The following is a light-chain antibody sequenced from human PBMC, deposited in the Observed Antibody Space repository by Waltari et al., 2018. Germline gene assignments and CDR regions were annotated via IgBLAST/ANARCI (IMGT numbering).Light chain of an antibody. V-gene: IGKV3-15*01. Sequence: EIVMTQSPVTLSVSPGEGATLSCRASQSVDNDLAWYQQKPGQAPTLGMYGASTRATGVPGRSSGGGSGTEFTLTISSLQSEDFAVYYCQQYNTWPLSVGPGTTVDIK. J-gene: IGKJ3*01. CDR3: QQYNTWPLS. CDR2: GAS. CDR1: QSVDND.